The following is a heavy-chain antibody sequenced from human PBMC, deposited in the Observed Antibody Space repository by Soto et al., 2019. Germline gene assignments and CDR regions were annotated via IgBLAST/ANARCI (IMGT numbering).Heavy chain of an antibody. CDR1: GYTFTSYD. D-gene: IGHD6-6*01. CDR3: ARRQLVPPYYYYYYGMDV. V-gene: IGHV1-8*01. CDR2: MNPNSGNT. Sequence: ASVKVSCKASGYTFTSYDINWVRQATGQGLEWMGWMNPNSGNTGYAQKFQGRVTMTRNTSISTAYMELSSLRSEDTAVYYCARRQLVPPYYYYYYGMDVWGQGTTVTASS. J-gene: IGHJ6*02.